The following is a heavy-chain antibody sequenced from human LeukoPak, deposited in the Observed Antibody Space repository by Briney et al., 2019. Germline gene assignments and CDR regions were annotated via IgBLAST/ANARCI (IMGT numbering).Heavy chain of an antibody. D-gene: IGHD6-6*01. V-gene: IGHV3-30*02. CDR3: ARHSIYTSSSGGLDY. J-gene: IGHJ4*02. Sequence: GGSLRLSCTASGFTFSSYGMHWVRQAPGKGLEWVAFMWYDGNDKYYLDSVKGRFTISRDISKNTLHLQMNSLRPEDTAVYYCARHSIYTSSSGGLDYCGPGTLVTVSS. CDR1: GFTFSSYG. CDR2: MWYDGNDK.